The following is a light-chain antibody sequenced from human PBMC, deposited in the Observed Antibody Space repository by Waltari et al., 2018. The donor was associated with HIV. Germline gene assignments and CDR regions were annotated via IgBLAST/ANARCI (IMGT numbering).Light chain of an antibody. CDR1: QRISSW. Sequence: DIQMTQSPSILSASVGDRVTITCRASQRISSWLAWYQQKPGKAPKLLIYKASSLESGVPSRFSGSGSGTEFTLTISSLQPDDFATYYCQQYNSYSRTFGQGTKVEIK. CDR3: QQYNSYSRT. CDR2: KAS. J-gene: IGKJ1*01. V-gene: IGKV1-5*03.